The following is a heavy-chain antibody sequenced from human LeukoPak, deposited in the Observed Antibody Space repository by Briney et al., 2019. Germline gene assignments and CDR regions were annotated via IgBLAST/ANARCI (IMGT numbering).Heavy chain of an antibody. J-gene: IGHJ4*02. CDR3: ARLIAEVGGGTNYFDT. CDR2: VYISGGT. D-gene: IGHD2-21*01. V-gene: IGHV4-4*07. CDR1: GGSVTTSY. Sequence: PSETLSLTCTVSGGSVTTSYWSWIRQSAGEGLEWIGRVYISGGTKYNPSLKSRVIMSLDASKNQFSLSLRSVTAADTAVYYCARLIAEVGGGTNYFDTWGQGTLVTVSS.